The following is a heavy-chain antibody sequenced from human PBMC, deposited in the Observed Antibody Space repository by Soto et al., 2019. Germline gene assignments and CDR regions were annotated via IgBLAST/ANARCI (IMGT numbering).Heavy chain of an antibody. CDR3: ARSSGGNFGIIIEGSNWFDP. D-gene: IGHD3-3*01. CDR2: INPHGGST. J-gene: IGHJ5*02. V-gene: IGHV1-46*01. Sequence: EASVKVSCKAPGDTFTSYYLNWVRQAPGQGLEWMGVINPHGGSTEYAQKFQGRITMTRDTSRSTVYMELSSLRSDDTAIYYCARSSGGNFGIIIEGSNWFDPWGQGTLVTVSS. CDR1: GDTFTSYY.